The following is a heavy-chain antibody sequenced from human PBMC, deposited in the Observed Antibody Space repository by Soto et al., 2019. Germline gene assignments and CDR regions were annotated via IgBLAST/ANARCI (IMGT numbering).Heavy chain of an antibody. CDR3: ARYPPLPAAMVD. CDR1: GGSISSSNW. V-gene: IGHV4-4*02. Sequence: QVQLQESGPGLVKPSGTLSLTCAVSGGSISSSNWWSWVRQPPGKGLEWIGEIYHSGSTNYNPSLQRRVTISVDKPQNQFSLQLSSVAAADTALYYCARYPPLPAAMVDWGQGTLVTVSS. D-gene: IGHD2-2*01. CDR2: IYHSGST. J-gene: IGHJ4*02.